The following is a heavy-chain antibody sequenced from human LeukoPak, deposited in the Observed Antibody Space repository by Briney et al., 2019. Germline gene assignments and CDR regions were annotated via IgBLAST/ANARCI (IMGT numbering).Heavy chain of an antibody. V-gene: IGHV3-30-3*01. CDR2: ISYDGSNK. D-gene: IGHD6-13*01. J-gene: IGHJ4*02. Sequence: ISYDGSNKYYAASVKGRFTISRDNSKNTLYLQMNSLRAEDTAVYYCARDSLRQQLVMDYWGQGTLVTVSS. CDR3: ARDSLRQQLVMDY.